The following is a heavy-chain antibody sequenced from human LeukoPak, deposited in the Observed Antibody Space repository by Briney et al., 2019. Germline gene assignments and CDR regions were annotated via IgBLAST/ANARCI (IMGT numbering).Heavy chain of an antibody. CDR2: INPSGGST. CDR3: ARTRYCSGGSCYWGGFYYFDY. J-gene: IGHJ4*02. V-gene: IGHV1-46*01. CDR1: GYTFTSYY. D-gene: IGHD2-15*01. Sequence: ASVKVSCKASGYTFTSYYMHWVRQAPGQGLEWMGIINPSGGSTSCAQKFQGRVTMTRDTSTSTVYMELSSLRSEDTAVYYCARTRYCSGGSCYWGGFYYFDYWGQGTLVTVSS.